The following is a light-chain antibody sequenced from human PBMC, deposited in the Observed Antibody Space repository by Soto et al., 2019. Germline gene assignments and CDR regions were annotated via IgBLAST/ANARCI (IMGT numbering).Light chain of an antibody. Sequence: AIQTTQSPSSLSAYVGDRVTITCRASQGIRNELGWYQQKPGKATKLLIYAASSLESGVPSMFSGRESVPHFTLTISSLQPKDFATDYRLQDNHSPPKFGQDTKVDIK. CDR2: AAS. V-gene: IGKV1-6*01. CDR1: QGIRNE. J-gene: IGKJ1*01. CDR3: LQDNHSPPK.